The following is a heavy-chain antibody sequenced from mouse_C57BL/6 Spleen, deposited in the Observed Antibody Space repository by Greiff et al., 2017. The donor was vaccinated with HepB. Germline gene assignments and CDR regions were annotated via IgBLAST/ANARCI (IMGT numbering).Heavy chain of an antibody. Sequence: DVMLVESGGGLVQPGGSMKLSCVASGFTFSNYWMNWVRQSPEKGLEWVAQIRLKSDNYATHYAESVKGRFTISRDDSKSSVYLQMNNLRAEDTGIYYCTGGAGPYYFDYWGQGTTLTVSS. CDR1: GFTFSNYW. D-gene: IGHD4-1*01. V-gene: IGHV6-3*01. J-gene: IGHJ2*01. CDR2: IRLKSDNYAT. CDR3: TGGAGPYYFDY.